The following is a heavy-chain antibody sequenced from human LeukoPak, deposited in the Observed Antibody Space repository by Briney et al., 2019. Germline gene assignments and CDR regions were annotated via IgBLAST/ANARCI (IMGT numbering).Heavy chain of an antibody. D-gene: IGHD2-2*01. J-gene: IGHJ3*02. CDR3: ARRQLHLGRQPVSCSSTSCPSDAFDI. Sequence: GESLKISCKGSGFTFITYWIVWVRQMPGKGLEWMGIIYPGDSDTRYSPSFQGQVTISADKSISTAYLQWSSLKASDTAMYYCARRQLHLGRQPVSCSSTSCPSDAFDIWGQGTMVTVSS. CDR1: GFTFITYW. CDR2: IYPGDSDT. V-gene: IGHV5-51*01.